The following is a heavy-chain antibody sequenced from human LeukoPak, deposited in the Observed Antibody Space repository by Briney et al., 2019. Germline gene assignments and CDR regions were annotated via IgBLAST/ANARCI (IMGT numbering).Heavy chain of an antibody. CDR3: ARDRYYYDSSGYDPYFDY. D-gene: IGHD3-22*01. CDR1: GGSISSYY. J-gene: IGHJ4*02. V-gene: IGHV4-4*07. Sequence: IPSETLSLTCTVSGGSISSYYWSWIRQPAGKGLEWIGRIYTSGSTNYNPSLKSRVTMSVDTSKNQFSLKLSSVTAADTAVYYCARDRYYYDSSGYDPYFDYWGQGTLVTVSS. CDR2: IYTSGST.